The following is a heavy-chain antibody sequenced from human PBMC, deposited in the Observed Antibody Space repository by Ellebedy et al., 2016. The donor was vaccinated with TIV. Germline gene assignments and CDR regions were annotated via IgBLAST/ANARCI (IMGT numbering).Heavy chain of an antibody. Sequence: GESLKISXADSGFTFNSYTMNWVRQAPGKGLEWVSSISSSGSYIYYADSVRGRFTISRDNAKNSLYLQMNSLRAEDTAVYYCARVEPFYCSSTSCKNLGSDYWGQGTLVTVSS. J-gene: IGHJ4*02. CDR1: GFTFNSYT. CDR3: ARVEPFYCSSTSCKNLGSDY. D-gene: IGHD2-2*01. V-gene: IGHV3-21*01. CDR2: ISSSGSYI.